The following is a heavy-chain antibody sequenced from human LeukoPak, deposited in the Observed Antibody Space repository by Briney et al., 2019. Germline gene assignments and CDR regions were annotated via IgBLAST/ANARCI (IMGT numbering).Heavy chain of an antibody. CDR3: ARDRGSVSHGDY. CDR2: INSDGSST. J-gene: IGHJ4*02. V-gene: IGHV3-74*01. Sequence: GGSLRLSCAASGFTFSSYWMHWVRQAPGKGLVWVSRINSDGSSTRYADSVQGRFTISRDNAKNTLYLQTNSLRADDTAVYYCARDRGSVSHGDYWGQGTLVTVSS. D-gene: IGHD6-19*01. CDR1: GFTFSSYW.